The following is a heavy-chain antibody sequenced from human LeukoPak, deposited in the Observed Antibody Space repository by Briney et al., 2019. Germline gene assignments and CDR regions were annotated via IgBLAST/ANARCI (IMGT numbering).Heavy chain of an antibody. J-gene: IGHJ3*02. Sequence: GESLKISCKGSGYSFTSYWIGWVRQMPGKGLEWMGIIYPGDSDTRYSPSFQGQVTISADKSISTAYLQWSSLKASDTAMYYCASILDSSGYRFDAFDIWGQGKMVTVSS. CDR3: ASILDSSGYRFDAFDI. CDR2: IYPGDSDT. V-gene: IGHV5-51*01. CDR1: GYSFTSYW. D-gene: IGHD3-22*01.